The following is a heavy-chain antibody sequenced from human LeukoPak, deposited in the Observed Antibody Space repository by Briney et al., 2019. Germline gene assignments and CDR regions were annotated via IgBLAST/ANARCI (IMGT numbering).Heavy chain of an antibody. V-gene: IGHV4-59*01. CDR2: IYYSGST. Sequence: PSETLSLTCTVSGRSISSYYWSWIRQPPGKGLEWIGYIYYSGSTNYNPSLKSRVTISVDTSKNQFSLKLSSVTAADTAVYYCARRYYYGSGSLYNWFDPWGQGTLVTVSS. J-gene: IGHJ5*02. CDR3: ARRYYYGSGSLYNWFDP. D-gene: IGHD3-10*01. CDR1: GRSISSYY.